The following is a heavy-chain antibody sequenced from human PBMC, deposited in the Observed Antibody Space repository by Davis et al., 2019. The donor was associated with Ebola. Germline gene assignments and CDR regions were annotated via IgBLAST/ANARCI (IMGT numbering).Heavy chain of an antibody. CDR3: ARSDYYYGMDV. V-gene: IGHV3-30*03. CDR1: GFTFNSYG. CDR2: ISYDGSNK. J-gene: IGHJ6*04. D-gene: IGHD6-6*01. Sequence: PGGSLRLSCAASGFTFNSYGMHWVRQAPGKGLEWVAVISYDGSNKYYADSVKGRFTISRDNSKNTLYLQMNSLRAEDTAVYYSARSDYYYGMDVWGKGTTVTVSS.